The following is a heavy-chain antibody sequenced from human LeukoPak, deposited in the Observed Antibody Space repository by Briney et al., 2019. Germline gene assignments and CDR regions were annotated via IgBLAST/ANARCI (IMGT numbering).Heavy chain of an antibody. CDR3: ARDLYVYMDV. J-gene: IGHJ6*03. V-gene: IGHV4-4*02. Sequence: PSETLSLTCAVSGGAISSSNWWSWVRQPPGKGLEWIGEIYHSGSTNYNPSLKSRVTISVDESENQFSLKLNSVTAADTAVYYCARDLYVYMDVWGKGTTVTVSS. CDR1: GGAISSSNW. D-gene: IGHD3-16*01. CDR2: IYHSGST.